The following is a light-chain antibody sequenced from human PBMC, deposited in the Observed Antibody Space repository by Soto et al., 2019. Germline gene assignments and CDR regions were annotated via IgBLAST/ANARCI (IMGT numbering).Light chain of an antibody. Sequence: EIVLTQSPGTLSLSPGERATLSCRASQSVSSSYLAWYQQKPGQAPRLLIYGASSRATGIPDRFSGSGSGTDFTLTISRLEPEGFAVYYCQQYGSSPRTFGRGTKLEIK. CDR1: QSVSSSY. CDR2: GAS. V-gene: IGKV3-20*01. J-gene: IGKJ2*01. CDR3: QQYGSSPRT.